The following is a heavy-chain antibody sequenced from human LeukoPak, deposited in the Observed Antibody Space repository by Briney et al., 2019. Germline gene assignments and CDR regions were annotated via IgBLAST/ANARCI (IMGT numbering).Heavy chain of an antibody. J-gene: IGHJ6*02. CDR2: IYYSGST. Sequence: SETLSPTCPVSGGSISSYYGSWIRQSPGKGLEWIGYIYYSGSTGYNPSLKSRVTISVDTSKNQFSLELSSVTAADTAVYYCARSYDSRGYYYYGMDVWGHGATGTVSS. V-gene: IGHV4-59*01. CDR1: GGSISSYY. D-gene: IGHD3-22*01. CDR3: ARSYDSRGYYYYGMDV.